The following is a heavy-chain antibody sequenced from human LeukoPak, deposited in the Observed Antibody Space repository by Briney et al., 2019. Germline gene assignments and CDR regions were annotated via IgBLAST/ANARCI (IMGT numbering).Heavy chain of an antibody. CDR1: GGSISSGGYY. V-gene: IGHV4-31*03. CDR2: IYYSGST. CDR3: ARRYSSSWYPFDH. Sequence: SQTLSLTCTVSGGSISSGGYYWSWIRQHPGKGLEWIGYIYYSGSTYYNPSLKSRVTISVDTSKNQFSLKLSSVTAADTAVYYCARRYSSSWYPFDHWGQGTLVTVSS. D-gene: IGHD6-13*01. J-gene: IGHJ4*02.